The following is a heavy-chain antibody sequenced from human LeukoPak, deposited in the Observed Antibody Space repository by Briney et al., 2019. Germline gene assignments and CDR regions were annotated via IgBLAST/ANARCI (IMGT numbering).Heavy chain of an antibody. J-gene: IGHJ3*02. CDR2: IKQDGSEK. Sequence: GGSLRLSCTSSGLTFGDYAMSWVRQAPGKGLEWVANIKQDGSEKYYVDSVKGRFTISRDNAKNSLYLQMNSLRAEDTAVYYCARVGKGKVVAATPSAFDIWGQGTMVTVPS. CDR3: ARVGKGKVVAATPSAFDI. V-gene: IGHV3-7*01. D-gene: IGHD2-15*01. CDR1: GLTFGDYA.